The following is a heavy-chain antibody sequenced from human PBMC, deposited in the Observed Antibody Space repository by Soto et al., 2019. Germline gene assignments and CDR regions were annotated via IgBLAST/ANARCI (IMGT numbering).Heavy chain of an antibody. CDR3: ASGGYYDSSGYYFDAFDI. CDR2: IIPIFGTA. CDR1: GGTFSSYA. D-gene: IGHD3-22*01. J-gene: IGHJ3*02. V-gene: IGHV1-69*01. Sequence: QVQLVQSGAEVKKPGSSVKVSCKASGGTFSSYAISWVRQAPGQGLEWMGGIIPIFGTANYAQKFQGRVTITADESTITAYMELSSLRSEDTAVYYCASGGYYDSSGYYFDAFDIWGQGTMVTVSS.